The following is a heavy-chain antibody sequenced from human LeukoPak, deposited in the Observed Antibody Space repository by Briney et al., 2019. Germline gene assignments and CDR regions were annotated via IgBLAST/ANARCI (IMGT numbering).Heavy chain of an antibody. V-gene: IGHV1-69*04. D-gene: IGHD1-1*01. J-gene: IGHJ4*02. CDR2: IIPILGIA. CDR3: ARDFSPSVLGTVHYYFDY. Sequence: SVKVSCKASGGTFSSYAISWVRQAPGQGLEWMGRIIPILGIANYAQKFQGRVTITADKSTSTAYMELSSLRSEDTAVYYCARDFSPSVLGTVHYYFDYWGQGTLVTVSS. CDR1: GGTFSSYA.